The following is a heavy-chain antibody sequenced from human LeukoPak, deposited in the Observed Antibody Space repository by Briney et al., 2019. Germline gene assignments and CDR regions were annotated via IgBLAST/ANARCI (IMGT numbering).Heavy chain of an antibody. CDR2: IIPIFGTA. D-gene: IGHD4-17*01. CDR1: GGTFSSYA. CDR3: ARAPYGDYVDY. V-gene: IGHV1-69*06. J-gene: IGHJ4*02. Sequence: SVKVSCKASGGTFSSYAMSWGRQAPGQGLEWMGRIIPIFGTANYAQKFQGRVTITADKSTSTAYMELSSLRSEDTAVYYCARAPYGDYVDYGGQGTLVTVSS.